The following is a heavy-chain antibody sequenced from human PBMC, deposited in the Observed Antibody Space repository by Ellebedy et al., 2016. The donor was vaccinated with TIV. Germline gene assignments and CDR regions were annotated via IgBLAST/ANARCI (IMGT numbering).Heavy chain of an antibody. Sequence: ASVKVSCXASGYTFTSYAMHWVRQAPGQRLEWMGWSNAGNGNTKYSQEFQGRVTITRDTSASTAYMELSSLRSEDMAVYYCARENGYYYGSGRSPFDLWGRGTLVTVSS. D-gene: IGHD3-10*01. CDR3: ARENGYYYGSGRSPFDL. CDR1: GYTFTSYA. V-gene: IGHV1-3*02. CDR2: SNAGNGNT. J-gene: IGHJ2*01.